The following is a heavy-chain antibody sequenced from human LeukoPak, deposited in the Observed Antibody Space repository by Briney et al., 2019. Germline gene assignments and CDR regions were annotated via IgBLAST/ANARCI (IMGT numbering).Heavy chain of an antibody. J-gene: IGHJ3*02. CDR1: GYSISNNYY. Sequence: SETLSLTCTVSGYSISNNYYWGWIRQPPGKGLESIGYIYSSGSTHYNPSLKSRVTISVDTSKNQFSLKLSSVTAADTAVYYCARARNYYDSSGFYYEGDAFDIWGQGTMVTVSS. CDR3: ARARNYYDSSGFYYEGDAFDI. V-gene: IGHV4-59*01. D-gene: IGHD3-22*01. CDR2: IYSSGST.